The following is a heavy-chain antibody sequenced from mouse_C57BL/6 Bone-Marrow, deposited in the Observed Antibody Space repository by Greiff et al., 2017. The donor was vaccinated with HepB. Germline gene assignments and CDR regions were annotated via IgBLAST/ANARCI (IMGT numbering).Heavy chain of an antibody. V-gene: IGHV5-9-1*02. CDR3: TRLGYYGSSFDY. CDR1: GFTFSSYA. Sequence: EVKLVESGEGLVKPGGSLKLSCAASGFTFSSYAMSWVRQTPEKRLEWVAYISSGGDYIYYADTVKGRFTISRDNARNTLYLQRSSLKSEDTAMYYCTRLGYYGSSFDYWGQGTTLTVSS. CDR2: ISSGGDYI. D-gene: IGHD1-1*01. J-gene: IGHJ2*01.